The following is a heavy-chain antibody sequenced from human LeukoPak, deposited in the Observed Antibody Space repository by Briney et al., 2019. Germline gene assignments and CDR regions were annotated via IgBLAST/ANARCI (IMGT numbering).Heavy chain of an antibody. D-gene: IGHD3-22*01. V-gene: IGHV3-23*01. CDR2: ISVSGGGT. CDR3: AKNYYDSSGWDHLDY. Sequence: HPGGSLRLSCAASGFTFKTYGMTWVRQAPGKGLEWVSSISVSGGGTYYADSVKGRFTISRDNSKNTLFLQMNSLRAEDTAIYYCAKNYYDSSGWDHLDYWGQGTLVTVSS. CDR1: GFTFKTYG. J-gene: IGHJ4*02.